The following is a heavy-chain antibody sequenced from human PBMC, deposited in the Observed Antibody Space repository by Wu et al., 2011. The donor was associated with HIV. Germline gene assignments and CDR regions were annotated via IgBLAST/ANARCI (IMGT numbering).Heavy chain of an antibody. CDR2: INPSGGST. V-gene: IGHV1-46*01. J-gene: IGHJ1*01. D-gene: IGHD3-16*02. Sequence: QVQLVQSGAEVKKPGASVKVSCKASGYTFTGYYMHWVRQAPGQGLEWMGIINPSGGSTSYAQKFQGRVTMTRDTSTSTVYMELSSLRSEDTAVYYCARGIGPGLGGLFEYFQHWGQGTLVTVSS. CDR3: ARGIGPGLGGLFEYFQH. CDR1: GYTFTGYY.